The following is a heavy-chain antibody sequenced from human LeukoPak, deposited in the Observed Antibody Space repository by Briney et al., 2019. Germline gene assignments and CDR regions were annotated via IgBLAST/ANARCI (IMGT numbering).Heavy chain of an antibody. CDR1: GYRFTDYY. V-gene: IGHV1-2*02. D-gene: IGHD4-23*01. CDR3: ARDYGGNHPFDY. J-gene: IGHJ4*02. CDR2: INPNSGGT. Sequence: ASVKVSCKASGYRFTDYYIHWVRQAPGQGLEWMGWINPNSGGTNYAQKFQGRVTMTRDTSISTAYMELSRLRSDDTAVYYCARDYGGNHPFDYWGQGTLVTVSS.